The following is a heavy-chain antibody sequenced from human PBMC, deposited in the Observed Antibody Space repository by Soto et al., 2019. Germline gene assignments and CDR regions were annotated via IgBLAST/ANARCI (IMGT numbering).Heavy chain of an antibody. CDR2: IIPIFGTA. CDR3: AREPAYDFWSGHYPLDY. Sequence: SVKVSCKASGGTFSSYAISWVRQAPGQGLEWMGGIIPIFGTANYAQKFQGRVTITADKSTSTAYMELSSLRSEDTAVYYCAREPAYDFWSGHYPLDYWGQGTLVTVSS. CDR1: GGTFSSYA. V-gene: IGHV1-69*06. D-gene: IGHD3-3*01. J-gene: IGHJ4*02.